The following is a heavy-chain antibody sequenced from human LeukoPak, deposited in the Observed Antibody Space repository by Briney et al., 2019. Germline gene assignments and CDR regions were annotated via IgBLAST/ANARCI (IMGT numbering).Heavy chain of an antibody. CDR1: GFTFSSYW. Sequence: GGSLRLSCAASGFTFSSYWMDWVRQAPGKGLEWVANIKQDGSEKYYVDSVKGRFTISRDNAKDSLYLQMNSLRVEDTAVYYCARDKYGAYFDSWGQGTLVTVSS. CDR3: ARDKYGAYFDS. D-gene: IGHD4-17*01. V-gene: IGHV3-7*01. CDR2: IKQDGSEK. J-gene: IGHJ4*02.